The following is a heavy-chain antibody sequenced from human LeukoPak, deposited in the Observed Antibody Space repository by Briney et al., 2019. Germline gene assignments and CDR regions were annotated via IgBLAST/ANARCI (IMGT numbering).Heavy chain of an antibody. V-gene: IGHV4-34*01. CDR1: GGSNY. J-gene: IGHJ5*02. D-gene: IGHD3-10*01. Sequence: PLETLSLTCTVSGGSNYWSWIRQPPGKGLEWIGEINHSGSTNYNPSLKSRVTISVDTSKNQFSLKLSSETAADTAVYYCARDLYNSGPGWFDPWGQGTLVTVSS. CDR3: ARDLYNSGPGWFDP. CDR2: INHSGST.